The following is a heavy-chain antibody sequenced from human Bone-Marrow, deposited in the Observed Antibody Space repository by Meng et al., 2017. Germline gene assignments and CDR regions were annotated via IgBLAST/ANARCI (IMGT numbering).Heavy chain of an antibody. CDR1: GYSFTSYW. V-gene: IGHV5-51*01. CDR3: ARHVYPILAVAGTAYFDY. CDR2: IYPGDSDT. Sequence: KVSCKGSGYSFTSYWIGWARQMPGKGLEWMGIIYPGDSDTRYSPSFQGQVTISADKSISTAYLQWSSLKASDTAMYYCARHVYPILAVAGTAYFDYWGQGTLVTVSS. J-gene: IGHJ4*02. D-gene: IGHD6-19*01.